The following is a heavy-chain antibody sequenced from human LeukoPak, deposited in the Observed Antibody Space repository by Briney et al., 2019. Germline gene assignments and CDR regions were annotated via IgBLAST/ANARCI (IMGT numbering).Heavy chain of an antibody. V-gene: IGHV4-59*01. D-gene: IGHD1-26*01. CDR3: GRGDSGSFSQFDC. CDR1: GGSISSYY. Sequence: SETLSLTCTVSGGSISSYYWSWIRQPPGKGLEWIGYVYYSGSTNYNPSLKSRVTISVDTSKNQFSLKLTSVTAADTAVYYCGRGDSGSFSQFDCWGQGTLVTVSS. J-gene: IGHJ4*02. CDR2: VYYSGST.